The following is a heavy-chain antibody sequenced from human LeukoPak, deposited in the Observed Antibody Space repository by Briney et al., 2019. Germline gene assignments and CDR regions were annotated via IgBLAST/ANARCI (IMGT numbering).Heavy chain of an antibody. CDR1: GGSISSYY. D-gene: IGHD6-19*01. V-gene: IGHV4-4*07. CDR2: IYTSGST. Sequence: PSETLSLTCTVSGGSISSYYWSWIRQPAGKGLEWIGRIYTSGSTNYNPSLKSRVTISVDKSKNQFSLKLSSVTAADTAVYYCARDVAVAGTTNFDYGSQGTLVTVSS. CDR3: ARDVAVAGTTNFDY. J-gene: IGHJ4*02.